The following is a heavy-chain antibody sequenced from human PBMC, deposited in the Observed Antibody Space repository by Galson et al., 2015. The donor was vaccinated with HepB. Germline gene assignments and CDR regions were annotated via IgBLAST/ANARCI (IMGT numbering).Heavy chain of an antibody. CDR2: INPSGGST. D-gene: IGHD2-21*02. CDR1: GYTFTSYY. CDR3: AREAKACGGGDCYFDY. Sequence: SVKVSCKASGYTFTSYYMHWVRQAPGQRLEWMGIINPSGGSTSYAQKLQGRVTMTTDTSTSTAYMELRSLRSDDTAVYYCAREAKACGGGDCYFDYWGQGTLVTVSS. J-gene: IGHJ4*02. V-gene: IGHV1-46*01.